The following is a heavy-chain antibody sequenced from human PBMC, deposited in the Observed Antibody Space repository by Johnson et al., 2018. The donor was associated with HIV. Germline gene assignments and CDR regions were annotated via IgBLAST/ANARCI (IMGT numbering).Heavy chain of an antibody. J-gene: IGHJ3*02. Sequence: VQLVESGGGLVQPGGSLRLSCAASGFTFSSYWMHWVRQAPGKGLVWVSRINSDGSSITYADSVKGRFTISRDNAKNTLYLQMNSLRAEDTALYYCARERSIAASPAFDIWGQGTMVTVSS. D-gene: IGHD6-6*01. V-gene: IGHV3-74*01. CDR3: ARERSIAASPAFDI. CDR2: INSDGSSI. CDR1: GFTFSSYW.